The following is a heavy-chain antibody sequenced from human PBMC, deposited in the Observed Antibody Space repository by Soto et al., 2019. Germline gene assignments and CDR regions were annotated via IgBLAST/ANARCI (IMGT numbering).Heavy chain of an antibody. CDR1: GYSFTSYW. J-gene: IGHJ6*02. CDR3: AGWVPAAIFHSHPFGMDV. V-gene: IGHV5-10-1*01. D-gene: IGHD2-2*02. CDR2: IDPSDSYT. Sequence: GESLKISCKGSGYSFTSYWISWVRQMPGKGLEWMGRIDPSDSYTNYSPSFQGHVTISADKSISTAYLQWSSLKASDTAMYYCAGWVPAAIFHSHPFGMDVWGQGTTVTVSS.